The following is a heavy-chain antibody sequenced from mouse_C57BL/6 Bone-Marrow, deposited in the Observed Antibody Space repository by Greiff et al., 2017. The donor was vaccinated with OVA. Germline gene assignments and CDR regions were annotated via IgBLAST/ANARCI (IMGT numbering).Heavy chain of an antibody. CDR2: IDPSDSEN. Sequence: VQLQQSGAELVRPGSSVKLSCKASGYTFTSYWMHWVKQRPIQGLEWIGNIDPSDSENHYNQKFKDKATLTVDKSSSTAYMQLSSLTSEDSAVYYCARYGTTVVATRYFDVWGTGTTVTVSS. CDR3: ARYGTTVVATRYFDV. V-gene: IGHV1-52*01. CDR1: GYTFTSYW. D-gene: IGHD1-1*01. J-gene: IGHJ1*03.